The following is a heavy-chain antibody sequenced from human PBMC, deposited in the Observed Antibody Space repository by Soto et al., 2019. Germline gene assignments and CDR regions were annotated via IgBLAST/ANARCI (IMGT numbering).Heavy chain of an antibody. CDR3: AKSPGMYYYDSSGYYHYDY. J-gene: IGHJ4*02. Sequence: GGSLRLSWAASGLTFSSYAMIWVRQAPGKGLEWVSAISGSGVSTYYADSVKGRFTISRDNSKNTLYLQMNSLRAEDTAVYYCAKSPGMYYYDSSGYYHYDYWGQGTLVTVSS. V-gene: IGHV3-23*01. CDR2: ISGSGVST. D-gene: IGHD3-22*01. CDR1: GLTFSSYA.